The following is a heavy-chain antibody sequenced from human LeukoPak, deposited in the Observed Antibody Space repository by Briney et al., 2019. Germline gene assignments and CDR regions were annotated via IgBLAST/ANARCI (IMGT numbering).Heavy chain of an antibody. Sequence: SQTPSLTCAVSGGSISSGGYSWSWIRQPPGKGLEWIGYIYHSGSTYYNPSLKSRVTISVDRSKNQFSLKLSSVTAADTAVYYCARYCGGDCYVPYYFDYWGQGTLVTVSS. D-gene: IGHD2-21*02. CDR1: GGSISSGGYS. CDR3: ARYCGGDCYVPYYFDY. J-gene: IGHJ4*02. V-gene: IGHV4-30-2*01. CDR2: IYHSGST.